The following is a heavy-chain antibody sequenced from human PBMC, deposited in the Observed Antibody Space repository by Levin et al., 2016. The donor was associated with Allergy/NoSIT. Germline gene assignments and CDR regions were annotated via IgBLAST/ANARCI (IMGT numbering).Heavy chain of an antibody. CDR2: TYYRSKWYN. CDR3: ARLYCSSTSCYTGAFDI. V-gene: IGHV6-1*01. D-gene: IGHD2-2*02. Sequence: WIRQSPSRGLEWLGRTYYRSKWYNDYAVSVKSRITINPDTSENQFSLQLNSVTPEDTAVYYCARLYCSSTSCYTGAFDIWGQGTMVIVSS. J-gene: IGHJ3*02.